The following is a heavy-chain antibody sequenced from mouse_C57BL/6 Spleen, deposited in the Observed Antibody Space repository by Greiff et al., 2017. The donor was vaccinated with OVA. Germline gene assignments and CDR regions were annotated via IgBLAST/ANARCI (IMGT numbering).Heavy chain of an antibody. J-gene: IGHJ2*01. CDR1: GFTFSDYY. V-gene: IGHV5-16*01. Sequence: EVKLQESEGGLVQPGSSMKLSCTASGFTFSDYYMAWVRQVPEKGLEWVANINPDGSSTYYLDSLKSRFIITIDNAKNTLYLQMSSLKSEDTATYYCAREMTSSFDYWGQGTTLTVSS. CDR2: INPDGSST. CDR3: AREMTSSFDY. D-gene: IGHD2-13*01.